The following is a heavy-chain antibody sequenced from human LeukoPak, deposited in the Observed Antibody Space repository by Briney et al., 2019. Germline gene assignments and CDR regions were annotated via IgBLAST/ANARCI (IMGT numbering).Heavy chain of an antibody. J-gene: IGHJ6*03. CDR3: ARDLLTMVRGVIIHRTYYYYYMDV. V-gene: IGHV1-69*05. CDR1: GGTFSSYA. D-gene: IGHD3-10*01. Sequence: ASVKVSCKASGGTFSSYAISWVRQAPGQGLEWMGGIIPIFGTANYAQKFQGRVTITTDESTSTAYMELSSLRSDDTAVYYCARDLLTMVRGVIIHRTYYYYYMDVWGKGTTVTVSS. CDR2: IIPIFGTA.